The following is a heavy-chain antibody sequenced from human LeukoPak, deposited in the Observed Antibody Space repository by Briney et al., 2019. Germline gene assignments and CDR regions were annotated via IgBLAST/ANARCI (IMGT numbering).Heavy chain of an antibody. J-gene: IGHJ6*02. V-gene: IGHV1-18*01. CDR1: GYTFTSYG. CDR2: ISAYNGNT. Sequence: ASVKVSCKAAGYTFTSYGISWVRQAPGQGLEWMGWISAYNGNTNYAQELQGRVTMTTDTSTSTAYMELRSLRSDDTAVYYCARGQVIVVVVAAQYYYGMDVWGQGTTVTVSS. CDR3: ARGQVIVVVVAAQYYYGMDV. D-gene: IGHD2-15*01.